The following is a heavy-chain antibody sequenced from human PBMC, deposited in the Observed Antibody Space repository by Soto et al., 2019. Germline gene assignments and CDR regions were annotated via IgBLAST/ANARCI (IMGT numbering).Heavy chain of an antibody. D-gene: IGHD3-10*01. CDR2: IYFSGST. Sequence: SETLSLTCTVSGGSISPNYWAWIRQPPGKGLEWVGNIYFSGSTCYNPSLKSRVTMSLDPSKNQFSLKLISVTAADTAVYYCARHWITMVRGVCHFDYWGQGTLVTVSS. CDR1: GGSISPNY. CDR3: ARHWITMVRGVCHFDY. V-gene: IGHV4-59*08. J-gene: IGHJ4*02.